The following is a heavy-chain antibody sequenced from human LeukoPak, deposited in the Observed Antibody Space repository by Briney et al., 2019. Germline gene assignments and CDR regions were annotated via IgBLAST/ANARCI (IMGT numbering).Heavy chain of an antibody. Sequence: GGSLRLSCAASGFTFSSYSMNWVRQAPGKGLEWVSSISSCSSYIYYADSVKGRFTISRDNAKNSLYLQMNSLRAEDTAVYYCASSLDFWSGYYTYFDYWGQGTLVTVSS. CDR3: ASSLDFWSGYYTYFDY. CDR2: ISSCSSYI. CDR1: GFTFSSYS. D-gene: IGHD3-3*01. V-gene: IGHV3-21*01. J-gene: IGHJ4*02.